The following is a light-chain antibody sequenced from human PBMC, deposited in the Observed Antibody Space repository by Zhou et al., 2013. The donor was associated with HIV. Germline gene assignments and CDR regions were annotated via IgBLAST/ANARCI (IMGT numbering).Light chain of an antibody. Sequence: QSVLTQPPSVSAAPGQKVTISCSGSSSNIVNNYVSWYQQLPGTAPKLLIYDDYKRPSGIPDRFSGYKSGTSATLGIAGLQTGDEADYYCGTWDTSLSARVFGGGTKLTVL. J-gene: IGLJ3*02. V-gene: IGLV1-51*01. CDR1: SSNIVNNY. CDR2: DDY. CDR3: GTWDTSLSARV.